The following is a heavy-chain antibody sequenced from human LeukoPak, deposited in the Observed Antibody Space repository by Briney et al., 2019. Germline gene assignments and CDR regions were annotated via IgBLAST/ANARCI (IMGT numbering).Heavy chain of an antibody. CDR1: GYTFTSYD. D-gene: IGHD3-10*01. Sequence: GASVKVSCKASGYTFTSYDINWVRQATGQGLEWMGWMNPNSGNTGYAQKFQGRVTITRNTSISTAYMELSSLRSEDTAVYYCARGDGLPFWNWFDPWGQGTLVTVSS. CDR3: ARGDGLPFWNWFDP. CDR2: MNPNSGNT. V-gene: IGHV1-8*03. J-gene: IGHJ5*02.